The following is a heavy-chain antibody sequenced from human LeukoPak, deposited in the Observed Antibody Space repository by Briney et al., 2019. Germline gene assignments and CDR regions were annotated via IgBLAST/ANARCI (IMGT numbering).Heavy chain of an antibody. Sequence: SQTLSLTSAISGDSVSTTGVAWNWVRQSPSRGLEWLGRTYYTSKWNTDNAVSVKSRIVVNPDTSKNQFSLQLNSVTSEDTAVYYCARGRASAFDGWGQGTMVTVSS. D-gene: IGHD6-25*01. V-gene: IGHV6-1*01. J-gene: IGHJ3*01. CDR1: GDSVSTTGVA. CDR2: TYYTSKWNT. CDR3: ARGRASAFDG.